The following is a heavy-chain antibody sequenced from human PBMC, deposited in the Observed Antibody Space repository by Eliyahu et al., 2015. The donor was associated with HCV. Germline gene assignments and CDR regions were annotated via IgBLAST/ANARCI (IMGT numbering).Heavy chain of an antibody. CDR3: ARDGKATDAFDI. Sequence: QVQLVQSGAEVKKPGSSVKVXXKASGXTFSSYAISWVRQAPGQGLEWMGRIIPILGIANXAXKFQGRVTITADKSTSTAYMELSSLRSEDTAVYYCARDGKATDAFDIWGQGTMVTVSS. CDR2: IIPILGIA. V-gene: IGHV1-69*04. CDR1: GXTFSSYA. D-gene: IGHD4-23*01. J-gene: IGHJ3*02.